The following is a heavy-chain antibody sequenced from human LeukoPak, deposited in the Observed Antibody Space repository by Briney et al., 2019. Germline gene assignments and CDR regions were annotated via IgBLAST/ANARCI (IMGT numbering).Heavy chain of an antibody. V-gene: IGHV3-33*01. J-gene: IGHJ4*02. CDR2: IWYDGSNK. D-gene: IGHD2-21*02. CDR3: ARESDCGGDCYSPTNFDY. Sequence: GGSLRLSCAASGFTFSSYGMHWVRQAPGKGLGWVAVIWYDGSNKYYADSVKGRFTISRDNSKNTLYLQMNSLRAEDTAVYYCARESDCGGDCYSPTNFDYWGQGTLVTVSS. CDR1: GFTFSSYG.